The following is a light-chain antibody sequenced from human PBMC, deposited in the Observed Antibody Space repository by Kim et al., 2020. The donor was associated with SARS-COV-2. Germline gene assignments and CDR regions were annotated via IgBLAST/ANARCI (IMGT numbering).Light chain of an antibody. V-gene: IGKV1-8*01. CDR2: AAS. J-gene: IGKJ1*01. CDR1: QGISSY. CDR3: QQYYSYHRT. Sequence: AIRITQSPSSLSASTGDRVTITCRASQGISSYLAWYQQKPGKAPKLLIYAASTLQSGVPSRFSGSGSGTDFTLTISCLQSEDFSTYYCQQYYSYHRTFGKGTKVEIK.